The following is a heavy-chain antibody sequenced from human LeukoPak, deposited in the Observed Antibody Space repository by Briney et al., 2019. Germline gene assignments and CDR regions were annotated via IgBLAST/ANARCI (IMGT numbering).Heavy chain of an antibody. CDR2: ISSNGGST. CDR1: GFTFSSYA. CDR3: VKDKGLTYYYDSSGYYYVPDY. Sequence: TGGSLRLSCSASGFTFSSYAMHWVRQAPGKGLEYVSAISSNGGSTYYADLVKGRFTISRDNSKNTLYLQMSSLRAEDTAVYYCVKDKGLTYYYDSSGYYYVPDYWGQGTLVTVSS. V-gene: IGHV3-64D*09. D-gene: IGHD3-22*01. J-gene: IGHJ4*02.